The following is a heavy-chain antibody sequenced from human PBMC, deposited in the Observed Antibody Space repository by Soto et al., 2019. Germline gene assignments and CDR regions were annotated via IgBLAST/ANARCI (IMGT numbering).Heavy chain of an antibody. CDR1: GFTFSNAW. V-gene: IGHV3-15*07. CDR2: IKSKTDGGTT. Sequence: EVQLVESGGGLVKPGGSLRLSCAASGFTFSNAWMNWVRQAPGKGLEWVGRIKSKTDGGTTDYAAPVKGRFTISRVDSKNTLYLQMNSLKTEDTAVYYCTPDADGPVYGMDVWGQGTTVTVSS. CDR3: TPDADGPVYGMDV. J-gene: IGHJ6*02.